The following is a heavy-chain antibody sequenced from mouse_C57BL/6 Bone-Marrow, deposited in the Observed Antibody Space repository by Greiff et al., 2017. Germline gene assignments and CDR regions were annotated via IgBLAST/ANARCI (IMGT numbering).Heavy chain of an antibody. CDR1: GYSFTDYN. Sequence: EVQLQQSGPELVKPGASVKISCKASGYSFTDYNMNWVKQSNGKSLEWIGVINPNYGTTSYNQKFKGKATLTVDQSSSTAYLQLNSLTSEDSAVYYCAGYQGPFYYYGSSDFDVWGTGTTVTVSS. CDR2: INPNYGTT. D-gene: IGHD1-1*01. J-gene: IGHJ1*03. CDR3: AGYQGPFYYYGSSDFDV. V-gene: IGHV1-39*01.